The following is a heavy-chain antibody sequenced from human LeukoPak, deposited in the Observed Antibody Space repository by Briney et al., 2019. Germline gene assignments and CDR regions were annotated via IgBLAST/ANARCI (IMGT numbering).Heavy chain of an antibody. CDR2: MNPNSGNT. Sequence: ASVKVSCKASGGTFSSYAISWVRQATGQGLEWMGWMNPNSGNTGYAQKFQGRVTMTRNTSISTAYMELSSLRSEDTAVYYCARGRYCSSTSCYTGVRVWFDPWGQGTLVTVSS. CDR3: ARGRYCSSTSCYTGVRVWFDP. D-gene: IGHD2-2*02. V-gene: IGHV1-8*02. CDR1: GGTFSSYA. J-gene: IGHJ5*02.